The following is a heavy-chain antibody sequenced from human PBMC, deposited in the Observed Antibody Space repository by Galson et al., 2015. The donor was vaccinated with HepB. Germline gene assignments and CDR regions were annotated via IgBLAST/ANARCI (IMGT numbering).Heavy chain of an antibody. CDR2: INPYNGGT. CDR3: ARDSPPGGFYGGSDFPGNDAFDL. CDR1: GYALTDYY. V-gene: IGHV1-2*02. J-gene: IGHJ3*01. Sequence: SVKVSCKASGYALTDYYLHWVRQAPGQGLEWMGWINPYNGGTNYAQKFQGRVTMTRDTSMTTAYMELSRLKFDDTAVYYCARDSPPGGFYGGSDFPGNDAFDLWGQGTMVTVSS. D-gene: IGHD2-21*01.